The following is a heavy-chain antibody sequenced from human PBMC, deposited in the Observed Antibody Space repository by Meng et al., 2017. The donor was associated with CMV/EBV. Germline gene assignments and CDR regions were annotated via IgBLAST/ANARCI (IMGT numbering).Heavy chain of an antibody. D-gene: IGHD2-2*02. CDR1: GGTFSSYA. CDR2: IIPILGIA. Sequence: SVKVSCKASGGTFSSYAISWVRQAPGQGLEWMGGIIPILGIANYAQKFQGRVTITADKSTSTAYMELSRLRSEDTAVYYCALRPYCSSTSCYNDYWGQGTLVTVSS. V-gene: IGHV1-69*10. J-gene: IGHJ4*02. CDR3: ALRPYCSSTSCYNDY.